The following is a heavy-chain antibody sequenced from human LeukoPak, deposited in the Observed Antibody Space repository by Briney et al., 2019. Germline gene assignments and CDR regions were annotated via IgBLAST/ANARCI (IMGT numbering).Heavy chain of an antibody. CDR1: GYTFTSNY. Sequence: ASVKVSCKAFGYTFTSNYMHWVRQAPGQGPEWMGVISPSGGSTTYAQKFQGRVTLTRDMSTSTDYLELSSLRSEDTAVYYCALSVADRGRLNWFDPWGQGTLVTVSS. CDR2: ISPSGGST. D-gene: IGHD6-19*01. J-gene: IGHJ5*02. CDR3: ALSVADRGRLNWFDP. V-gene: IGHV1-46*01.